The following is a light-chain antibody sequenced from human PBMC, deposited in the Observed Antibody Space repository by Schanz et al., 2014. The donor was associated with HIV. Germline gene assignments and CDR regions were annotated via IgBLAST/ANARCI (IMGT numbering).Light chain of an antibody. Sequence: EIVLTQSPVILSLSPGERATLSCRASQTVSSNSLGWYQQKRGQVPRLLIYSASRRANGIPDRFSGSGSGTDFTLTISGLEPEDSAVYYCQHYGTSYTFGQGTKLDIQ. CDR3: QHYGTSYT. V-gene: IGKV3-20*01. J-gene: IGKJ2*01. CDR2: SAS. CDR1: QTVSSNS.